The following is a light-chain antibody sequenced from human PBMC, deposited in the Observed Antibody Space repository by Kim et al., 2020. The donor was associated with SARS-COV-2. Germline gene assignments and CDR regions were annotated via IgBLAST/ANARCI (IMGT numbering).Light chain of an antibody. CDR1: ALPKQY. Sequence: SYVLTQPPSVSVSPGQTARITCSGDALPKQYAYWFQQKPGQAPVVLIYEDTERPSGIPERFSGSTSGTTVTLTISAVQAEDEADYYCQSADSSDTFWVFGGGTQLTVL. J-gene: IGLJ3*02. V-gene: IGLV3-25*03. CDR3: QSADSSDTFWV. CDR2: EDT.